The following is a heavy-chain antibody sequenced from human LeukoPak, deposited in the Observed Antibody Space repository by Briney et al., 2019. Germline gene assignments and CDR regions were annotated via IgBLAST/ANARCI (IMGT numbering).Heavy chain of an antibody. V-gene: IGHV4-59*01. Sequence: SETLSLTCTVSGGSISNYYWSWIRQPPGKGLEWIGYISYSGSTNHNPSLKSRVTISVDTSKNQFSLKLSSATAADTAEYYCARHTTSGWYQVVYWGQGTLVTVSS. CDR3: ARHTTSGWYQVVY. J-gene: IGHJ4*02. CDR1: GGSISNYY. D-gene: IGHD6-19*01. CDR2: ISYSGST.